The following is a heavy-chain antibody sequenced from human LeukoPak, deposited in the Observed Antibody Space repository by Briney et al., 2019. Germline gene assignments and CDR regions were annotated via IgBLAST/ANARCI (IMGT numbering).Heavy chain of an antibody. D-gene: IGHD3-22*01. CDR1: GNSISSGYY. J-gene: IGHJ3*02. V-gene: IGHV4-38-2*02. CDR3: ARATYYYDSSGYWTLEFDFDI. Sequence: SETLSLTCTVSGNSISSGYYWGWIRQPPGKGLKWIGSISHSGNTYYNPSLKSRVTISVDTSKNQFSLKLSSVTAADTAVYYCARATYYYDSSGYWTLEFDFDIWGQGTMVTVSS. CDR2: ISHSGNT.